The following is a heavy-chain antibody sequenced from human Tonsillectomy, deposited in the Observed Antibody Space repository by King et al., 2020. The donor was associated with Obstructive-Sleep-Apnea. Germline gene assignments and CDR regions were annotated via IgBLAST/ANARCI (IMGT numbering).Heavy chain of an antibody. J-gene: IGHJ4*02. V-gene: IGHV3-64D*06. CDR1: GFTFSSYA. Sequence: QLVQSGGGLVQPGGSLRLSCSASGFTFSSYAMHWVRQAPGKGLEYVSAISSNGGSTYYADSVKGRFTISRDNSKNTLYLQMSSLRAEDTAVYYCVKDRIVGAIRIWPFDSWGQGTLVTVSS. CDR3: VKDRIVGAIRIWPFDS. D-gene: IGHD1-26*01. CDR2: ISSNGGST.